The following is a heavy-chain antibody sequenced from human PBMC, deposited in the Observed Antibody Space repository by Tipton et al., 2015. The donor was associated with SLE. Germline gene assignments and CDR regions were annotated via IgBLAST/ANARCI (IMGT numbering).Heavy chain of an antibody. CDR1: GFTFSSYA. CDR3: ARDRRSSARVHFDY. D-gene: IGHD6-25*01. Sequence: QVQLVQSGGGLVQPGRSLRLSCAASGFTFSSYAMHWVRQAPGKGLEWVAVISYDGSNKYYADSVKGRFTISRDNSKNTLYLQMNSLRAEDTAVYYCARDRRSSARVHFDYWGQGTLVTVSS. J-gene: IGHJ4*02. V-gene: IGHV3-30*04. CDR2: ISYDGSNK.